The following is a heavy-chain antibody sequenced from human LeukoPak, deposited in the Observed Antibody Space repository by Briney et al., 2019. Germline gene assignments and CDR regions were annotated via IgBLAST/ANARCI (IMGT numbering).Heavy chain of an antibody. V-gene: IGHV3-48*02. CDR3: ARDGGGISSGWSPLDKRRQIRQEMTN. CDR2: MTSDCSTI. CDR1: GFTFSSYG. Sequence: GGPLRLSCAASGFTFSSYGMNWVRRAPGKGPEWISYMTSDCSTIYHADSLSRRFTISRDTAKNSLFLQMNSLRDEDTAVYYCARDGGGISSGWSPLDKRRQIRQEMTNWGQGTLVTV. D-gene: IGHD6-19*01. J-gene: IGHJ4*02.